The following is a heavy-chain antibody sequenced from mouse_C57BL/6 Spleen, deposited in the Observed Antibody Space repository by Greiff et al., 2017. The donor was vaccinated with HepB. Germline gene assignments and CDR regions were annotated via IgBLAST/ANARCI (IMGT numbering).Heavy chain of an antibody. CDR1: GYTFTSYW. V-gene: IGHV1-53*01. J-gene: IGHJ3*01. CDR2: INPSNGGT. CDR3: ARGNYYGSPAWFAY. Sequence: VKLQQPGTELVKPGASVKLSCKASGYTFTSYWMHWVKQRPGQGLEWIGNINPSNGGTNYNEKFKSKATLTVDKSSSTAYMQLSSLTSEDSAVYYCARGNYYGSPAWFAYWGQGTLVTVSA. D-gene: IGHD1-1*01.